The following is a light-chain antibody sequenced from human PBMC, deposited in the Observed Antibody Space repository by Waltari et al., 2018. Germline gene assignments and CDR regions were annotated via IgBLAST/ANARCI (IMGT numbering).Light chain of an antibody. CDR2: RND. V-gene: IGLV1-47*01. Sequence: HSVLTQPPSASGTPGQRVTISCSGISSNIGNHFVFWYQQLPGKAPKLLIYRNDQRPSGVPDRFSASKSVTSASLAIGGLRSEDEAIYHCAAWDNSLGRWVFGEGTKLTVL. J-gene: IGLJ3*02. CDR1: SSNIGNHF. CDR3: AAWDNSLGRWV.